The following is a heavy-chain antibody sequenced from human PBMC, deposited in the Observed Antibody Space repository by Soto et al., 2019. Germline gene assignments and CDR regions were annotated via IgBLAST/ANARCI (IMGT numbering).Heavy chain of an antibody. CDR2: IYYNGST. V-gene: IGHV4-39*01. J-gene: IGHJ6*02. D-gene: IGHD6-13*01. Sequence: PSETLSLTCTVSGGSISSSSYYWGWIRQPPGKGLEWIGSIYYNGSTYYNPSLKSRVTISVDTSKNQFSLKLSSVTAADTAVYYCARQGQLADYYYYGMDVWGQGTTVTVSS. CDR3: ARQGQLADYYYYGMDV. CDR1: GGSISSSSYY.